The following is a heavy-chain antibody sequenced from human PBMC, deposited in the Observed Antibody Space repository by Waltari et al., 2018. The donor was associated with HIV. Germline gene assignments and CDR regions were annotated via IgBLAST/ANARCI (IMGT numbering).Heavy chain of an antibody. J-gene: IGHJ4*02. CDR2: MNPNSGNT. CDR3: ARGRVQVRGAMYYFDY. Sequence: QVQLVQSGAEVKKPGASVKVSCKASGYTVTSYDINWVRQATGQGLEWMGWMNPNSGNTVYPQKFQGRVTMTRNTSISTAYMELSSLRSEDTAVYYCARGRVQVRGAMYYFDYWGQGTLVTVSS. V-gene: IGHV1-8*01. CDR1: GYTVTSYD. D-gene: IGHD3-10*01.